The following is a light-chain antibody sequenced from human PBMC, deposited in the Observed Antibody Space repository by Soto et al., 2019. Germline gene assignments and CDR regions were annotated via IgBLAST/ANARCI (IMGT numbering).Light chain of an antibody. CDR3: QQYNSYPFP. J-gene: IGKJ2*01. CDR2: KAS. CDR1: QSISSW. Sequence: DIPMTQSPSTLSASVGDRVTITCRASQSISSWLAWYQQKPGKAPKLLIYKASSVESGVPSRFSGSGSGTEFTLTISSLQPDDFATYYCQQYNSYPFPFGRGTKLEIK. V-gene: IGKV1-5*03.